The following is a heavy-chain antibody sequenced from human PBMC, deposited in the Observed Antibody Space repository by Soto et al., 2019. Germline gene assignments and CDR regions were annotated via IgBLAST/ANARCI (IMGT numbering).Heavy chain of an antibody. Sequence: QLQLVQSGAEVKKPGASVKVSCKVSGYTLAELCMHWVRQAPGKGLEWMGGFNPEDAETIYAQNFQGRVTMTEDTATFSPYMEQSRLRYEAWPVYYCTSSQRPIRFLEWLTRYYFVFWVQGTLVTVSS. CDR3: TSSQRPIRFLEWLTRYYFVF. D-gene: IGHD3-3*01. CDR1: GYTLAELC. V-gene: IGHV1-24*01. J-gene: IGHJ4*02. CDR2: FNPEDAET.